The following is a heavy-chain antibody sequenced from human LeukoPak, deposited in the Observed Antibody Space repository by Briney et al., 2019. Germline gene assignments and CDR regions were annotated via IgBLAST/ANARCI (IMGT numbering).Heavy chain of an antibody. J-gene: IGHJ4*02. CDR3: ARESGSYFDY. V-gene: IGHV3-30*14. Sequence: XVRQAPGKGLDWVAIISYDGSNKYYADSVKGRFTISRDNSKNTLYLQMNSLRAEDTAVYYCARESGSYFDYWGQGTLVTVSS. CDR2: ISYDGSNK. D-gene: IGHD1-26*01.